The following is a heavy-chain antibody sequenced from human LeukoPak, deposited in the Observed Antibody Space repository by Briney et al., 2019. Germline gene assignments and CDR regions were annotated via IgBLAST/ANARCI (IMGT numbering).Heavy chain of an antibody. CDR3: ARTIAVAGIA. Sequence: GGSLRLSCVASGFTFSTYAMHWVRQAPGKGLEWVSSISSSSSYIYYADSVKGRFTISRDNAKNSLYLQMNSLRAEDTAVYYCARTIAVAGIAWGQGTLVTVSS. V-gene: IGHV3-21*01. CDR2: ISSSSSYI. D-gene: IGHD6-19*01. J-gene: IGHJ5*02. CDR1: GFTFSTYA.